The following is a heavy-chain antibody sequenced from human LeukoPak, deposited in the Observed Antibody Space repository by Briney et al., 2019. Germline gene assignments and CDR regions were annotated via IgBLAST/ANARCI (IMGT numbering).Heavy chain of an antibody. D-gene: IGHD4-17*01. Sequence: GGSLRLSCAASGFTFSSYAMSWVRQAPGKGLEWVSSISSSSSYIYYADSVKGRFTISRDNAKNSLYLQMNSLRAEDTAVYYCARDRSPVGFGDSIDYWGQGTLVTVSS. CDR2: ISSSSSYI. CDR3: ARDRSPVGFGDSIDY. V-gene: IGHV3-21*01. J-gene: IGHJ4*02. CDR1: GFTFSSYA.